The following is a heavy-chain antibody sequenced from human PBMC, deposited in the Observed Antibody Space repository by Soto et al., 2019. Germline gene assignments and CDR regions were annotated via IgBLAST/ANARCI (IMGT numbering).Heavy chain of an antibody. CDR3: ARDGYYNDYDPGFDY. V-gene: IGHV3-33*01. Sequence: QVQLVESGGGVVQPGRSLTLFCAASGFTFSTYGMHWVRQAPGKGLEWVAVIWYDGSKKYYADSVKGRFTISRDNSDDRLYLQMNSLRADDTAVYYCARDGYYNDYDPGFDYWGQGTLVTVSS. D-gene: IGHD4-17*01. J-gene: IGHJ4*02. CDR2: IWYDGSKK. CDR1: GFTFSTYG.